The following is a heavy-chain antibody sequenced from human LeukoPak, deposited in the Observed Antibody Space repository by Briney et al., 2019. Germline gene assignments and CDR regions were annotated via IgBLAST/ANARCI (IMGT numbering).Heavy chain of an antibody. J-gene: IGHJ5*02. V-gene: IGHV4-59*08. CDR2: ISYSGST. D-gene: IGHD6-19*01. CDR1: GDSISSYY. CDR3: ARQKSYSSGWYFFDP. Sequence: SETLSLTCTVSGDSISSYYWSWIRQPPGKGLEWIGYISYSGSTHYNPSLKSRVTISVDTSKNHFSLRLTSVTAADTAVYHCARQKSYSSGWYFFDPWGQGTLVTVSS.